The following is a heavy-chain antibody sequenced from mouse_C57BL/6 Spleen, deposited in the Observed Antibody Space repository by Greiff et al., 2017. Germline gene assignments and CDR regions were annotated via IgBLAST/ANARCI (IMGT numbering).Heavy chain of an antibody. Sequence: LQESGAELVRPGASVKMSCKASGYTFTSYNMHWVKQTPRQGLEWIGAIYPGNGDTSYNQKFKGKATLTVDKSSSTAYMQLSSLTSEDSAVYFCARSADYSNYDWFAYWGRGTLVTVSA. D-gene: IGHD2-5*01. CDR3: ARSADYSNYDWFAY. CDR1: GYTFTSYN. CDR2: IYPGNGDT. V-gene: IGHV1-12*01. J-gene: IGHJ3*01.